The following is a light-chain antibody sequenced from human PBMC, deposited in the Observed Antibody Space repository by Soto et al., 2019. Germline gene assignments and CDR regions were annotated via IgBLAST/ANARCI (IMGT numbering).Light chain of an antibody. CDR1: QSVSSY. CDR2: DAS. Sequence: EIVLTQSPATLSLSPGERATLSCRASQSVSSYLAWYQQKPGQAPRLLIYDASNRATGIPARFSGSGSGTDFTLTIRSLEPEDFAVYYCQQRSNWPWTFGQGTKGEI. J-gene: IGKJ1*01. V-gene: IGKV3-11*01. CDR3: QQRSNWPWT.